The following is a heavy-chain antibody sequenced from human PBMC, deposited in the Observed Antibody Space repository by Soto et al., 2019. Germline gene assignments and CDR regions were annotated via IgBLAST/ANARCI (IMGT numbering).Heavy chain of an antibody. CDR2: ISWNSGSI. CDR1: GFTFDDYA. D-gene: IGHD7-27*01. CDR3: AKESWDWGGVVDY. J-gene: IGHJ4*02. V-gene: IGHV3-9*01. Sequence: DVQLVESGGGLVQPGRSLRLSCAASGFTFDDYAMHWVRQAPGKGLEWVSGISWNSGSIGYADSVKGRFTISRDNAKNSLYLQMNSLRAEDTALYYCAKESWDWGGVVDYWGQGTLVTVSS.